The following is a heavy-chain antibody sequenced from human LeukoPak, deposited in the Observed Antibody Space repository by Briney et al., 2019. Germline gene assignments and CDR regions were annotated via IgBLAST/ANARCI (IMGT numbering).Heavy chain of an antibody. Sequence: GGSLSLSCAVSGFRFSAYALTWVRQAPGKGLEWVPSISDSGVYTYYADSVKGRFIVSRDFSKNTLYLQLSSLRADDTAIYYCAKWAGDRDSGTYHGPLDHWGQGTLATVSS. J-gene: IGHJ4*02. D-gene: IGHD6-25*01. CDR2: ISDSGVYT. CDR1: GFRFSAYA. CDR3: AKWAGDRDSGTYHGPLDH. V-gene: IGHV3-23*01.